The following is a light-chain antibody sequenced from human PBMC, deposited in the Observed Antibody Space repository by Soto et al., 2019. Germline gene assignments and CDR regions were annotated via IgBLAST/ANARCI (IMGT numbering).Light chain of an antibody. V-gene: IGKV3-20*01. J-gene: IGKJ1*01. CDR3: QQYGSSPIT. Sequence: IVLAQSPGTLSLSPRQRATLCCRASQTGNNSYLAWYQQKPGQAPRLLIYGAYSRATGIPDRFSGSGSGTDFTLTISRLESEDFAVYYCQQYGSSPITFGQGTKVDIK. CDR1: QTGNNSY. CDR2: GAY.